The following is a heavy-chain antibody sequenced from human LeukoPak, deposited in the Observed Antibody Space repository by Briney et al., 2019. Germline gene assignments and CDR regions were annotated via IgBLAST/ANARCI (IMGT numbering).Heavy chain of an antibody. D-gene: IGHD2-2*01. CDR2: INPNSGGT. V-gene: IGHV1-2*02. CDR1: GYTFTGYY. J-gene: IGHJ4*02. Sequence: ASVKVSCKASGYTFTGYYMHWVRQAPGQGLEWMGWINPNSGGTNYAQKFQGRVTMTRDTSISTAYMDLSGLRSDDTAVYYCARDRGWCSSTSCYEDNFDYWGQGTLVTVSS. CDR3: ARDRGWCSSTSCYEDNFDY.